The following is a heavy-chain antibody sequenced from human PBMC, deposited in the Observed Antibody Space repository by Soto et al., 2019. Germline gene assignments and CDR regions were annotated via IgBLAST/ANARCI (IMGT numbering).Heavy chain of an antibody. J-gene: IGHJ5*02. D-gene: IGHD3-9*01. CDR3: ASSLYDILTGSVYNWFDP. CDR2: IITIFGTA. Sequence: AASVKGSYKASGGTFSNCPISWVRQAHGQALEWMGEIITIFGTANYAQKFQGRVTIPADESTSTAYMELSSLRSEDTAVYYFASSLYDILTGSVYNWFDPWSQGTLVTVSS. V-gene: IGHV1-69*13. CDR1: GGTFSNCP.